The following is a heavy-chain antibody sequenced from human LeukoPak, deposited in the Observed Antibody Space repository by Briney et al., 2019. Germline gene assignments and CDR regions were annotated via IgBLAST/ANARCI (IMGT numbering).Heavy chain of an antibody. CDR3: AKCPYFGVAVPGTVYFDY. V-gene: IGHV3-23*01. D-gene: IGHD6-19*01. CDR2: ISGSGGST. Sequence: GGSLRLSCAASGFTFSSYAMSWVRQAPGKGLEWVSAISGSGGSTIYADSVKGRFTISRDISKNTLYLQMNSLRAEDTAVYYCAKCPYFGVAVPGTVYFDYWGQGTLVTVSS. CDR1: GFTFSSYA. J-gene: IGHJ4*02.